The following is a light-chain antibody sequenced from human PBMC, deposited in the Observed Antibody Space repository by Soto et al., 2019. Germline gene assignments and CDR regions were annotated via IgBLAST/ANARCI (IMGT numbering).Light chain of an antibody. J-gene: IGKJ1*01. Sequence: DIQMTQSPSTLSASVGDRVTITCRASQSISSWLAWYQQKPGKAPKLLIYDASSLESVVPSRFSGSGSGTEFTLTISSLQPDDFATYHCQQYNSYWTFGQGTKVEIK. V-gene: IGKV1-5*01. CDR3: QQYNSYWT. CDR2: DAS. CDR1: QSISSW.